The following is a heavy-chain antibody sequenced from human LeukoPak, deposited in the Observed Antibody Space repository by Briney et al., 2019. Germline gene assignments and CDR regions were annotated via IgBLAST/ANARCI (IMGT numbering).Heavy chain of an antibody. V-gene: IGHV4-39*01. J-gene: IGHJ4*02. CDR2: IYYSGST. CDR3: ARLKGNWYYFDY. Sequence: PSETLSLTCTVSDDSTTNRIYYWGWIRQPPGKGLEWIGSIYYSGSTCYNPSLKSRVTMSVDTSRNQFSLKVTSVTAADTAVYYCARLKGNWYYFDYWGQGTLVTVSS. CDR1: DDSTTNRIYY. D-gene: IGHD1-1*01.